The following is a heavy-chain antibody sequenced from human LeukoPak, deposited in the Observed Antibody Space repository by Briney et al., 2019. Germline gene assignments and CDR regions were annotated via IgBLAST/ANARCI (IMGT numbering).Heavy chain of an antibody. J-gene: IGHJ3*02. CDR2: ISYDGSNK. D-gene: IGHD6-25*01. Sequence: GGSLRLSCAASGFTFSSYAMHWVRQAPGKGLEWVAVISYDGSNKYYADSVKGRFTISRDNSKNTLYLQMNSLRAEDTAVYYCARDMNNDGRYSTGWGAFDIWGQGTMVTVSS. V-gene: IGHV3-30-3*01. CDR1: GFTFSSYA. CDR3: ARDMNNDGRYSTGWGAFDI.